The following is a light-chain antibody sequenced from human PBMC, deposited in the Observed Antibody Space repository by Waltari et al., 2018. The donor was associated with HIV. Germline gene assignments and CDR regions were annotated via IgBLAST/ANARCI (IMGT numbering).Light chain of an antibody. CDR3: AAWTDIMSGWL. V-gene: IGLV1-47*01. J-gene: IGLJ3*02. CDR2: RGG. Sequence: TQSPSASGAPGQRVTLTRSAVTSNLASDSLYWCQQVPGTARKLRIFRGGQGPSGVPARFAGSKAGASSSPAISGLQSDDEADYSCAAWTDIMSGWLFGGGTKLTGL. CDR1: TSNLASDS.